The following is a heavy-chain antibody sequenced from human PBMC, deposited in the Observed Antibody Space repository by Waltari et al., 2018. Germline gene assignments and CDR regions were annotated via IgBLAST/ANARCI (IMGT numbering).Heavy chain of an antibody. CDR2: FDPEDGET. D-gene: IGHD3-3*01. CDR3: ATGLPSTIFGVVNLFDY. Sequence: QVQLVQSGAEVKKPGASVKVSYKVSGYTLTELSMHWVRQAPGKGLEWMGGFDPEDGETIYAQKLQGRGTMTEDTSTDTAYMELSSLRSEDTAVYYCATGLPSTIFGVVNLFDYWGQGTLVTVSS. CDR1: GYTLTELS. V-gene: IGHV1-24*01. J-gene: IGHJ4*02.